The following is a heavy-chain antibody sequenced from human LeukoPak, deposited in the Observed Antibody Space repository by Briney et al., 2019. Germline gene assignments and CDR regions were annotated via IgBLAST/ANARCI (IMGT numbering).Heavy chain of an antibody. CDR2: IYTSGST. V-gene: IGHV4-61*02. D-gene: IGHD4-11*01. J-gene: IGHJ3*02. CDR3: ARADYSNSIGAFDI. CDR1: GGSISSGSYY. Sequence: SQTLSLTCTVSGGSISSGSYYWSWIRQPAGKGLEWIGRIYTSGSTNYNPSLKSRVTISVDTSKNQFSLKLSSVTAADTAVYYCARADYSNSIGAFDIWGQGTMVTVSS.